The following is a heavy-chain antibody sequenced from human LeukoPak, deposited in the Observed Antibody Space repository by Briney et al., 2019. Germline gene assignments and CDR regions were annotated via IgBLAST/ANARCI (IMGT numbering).Heavy chain of an antibody. CDR1: GFTFSSYA. Sequence: PGGSLRLSCAASGFTFSSYAMSWVRQAPGKGLEWVANIKQDGSEKYYVDSVKGRFTISRDNAKNSLYLQMNSLRAEDTAVYYCARKAADSSGYYDAYYFDYWGQGTLVTVSS. D-gene: IGHD3-22*01. V-gene: IGHV3-7*01. CDR3: ARKAADSSGYYDAYYFDY. J-gene: IGHJ4*02. CDR2: IKQDGSEK.